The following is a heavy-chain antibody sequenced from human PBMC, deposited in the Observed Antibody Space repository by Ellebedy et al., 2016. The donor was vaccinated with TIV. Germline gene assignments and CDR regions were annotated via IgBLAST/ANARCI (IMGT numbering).Heavy chain of an antibody. J-gene: IGHJ5*02. CDR2: INHSGST. CDR3: ASLCCTKENTPLGEFWFDP. V-gene: IGHV4-34*01. D-gene: IGHD2-8*01. Sequence: MPSETLSLTCAVYGGSFSGYYWSWIRQPPGKGLEWIGEINHSGSTNYNPSLKSRVTISVDTSKNQFSLKLSSVTAADTAVYYCASLCCTKENTPLGEFWFDPWGQGTLVTVSS. CDR1: GGSFSGYY.